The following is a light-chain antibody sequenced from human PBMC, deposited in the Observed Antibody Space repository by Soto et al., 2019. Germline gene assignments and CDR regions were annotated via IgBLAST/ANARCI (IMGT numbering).Light chain of an antibody. CDR1: QRVSRN. CDR3: QQYNNWPPYT. J-gene: IGKJ2*01. CDR2: GAS. Sequence: EIVMTQSPATLSVSPGERATLSCRASQRVSRNLAWYQQKPGQAPRLLIYGASTRATGIPARFSGSGSETEFTLPISGLQSEDFAVYYCQQYNNWPPYTFGQGTKVDIK. V-gene: IGKV3-15*01.